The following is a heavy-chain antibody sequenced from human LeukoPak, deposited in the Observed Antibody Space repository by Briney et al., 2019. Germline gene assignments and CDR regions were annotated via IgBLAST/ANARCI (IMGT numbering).Heavy chain of an antibody. V-gene: IGHV4-39*07. CDR1: GGSISSSSYY. D-gene: IGHD3-22*01. Sequence: SETLSLTCTVSGGSISSSSYYWGWIRQPPGKGLEWIGSIYYSGSTYYNPSLKSRVTISVDTSKNQFYLNLTSVTAADTAVYYCAREKALIDHYDFSGYDWEYWGPGSLVIVSS. J-gene: IGHJ4*02. CDR2: IYYSGST. CDR3: AREKALIDHYDFSGYDWEY.